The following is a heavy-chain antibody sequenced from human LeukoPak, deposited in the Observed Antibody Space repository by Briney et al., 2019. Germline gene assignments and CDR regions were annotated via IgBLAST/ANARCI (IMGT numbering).Heavy chain of an antibody. J-gene: IGHJ4*01. D-gene: IGHD3-10*01. CDR2: IYYSGST. CDR1: GASISSGGYY. V-gene: IGHV4-39*07. Sequence: SGTLSLTCSVSGASISSGGYYWGWIRQPPGKGLEWIGTIYYSGSTYYNPSLKSRLTISVDKSSNQFSLRSSAVTAADTAVYYCIRENPQQGSEDCWGQGTLVTVSS. CDR3: IRENPQQGSEDC.